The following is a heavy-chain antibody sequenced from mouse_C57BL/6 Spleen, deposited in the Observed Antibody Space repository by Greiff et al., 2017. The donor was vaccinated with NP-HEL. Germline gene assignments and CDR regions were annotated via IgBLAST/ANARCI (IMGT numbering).Heavy chain of an antibody. CDR1: GYTFTDYE. CDR3: TRFYYYGSSPDFDY. J-gene: IGHJ2*01. Sequence: VQLQQSGAELVRPGASVTLSCKASGYTFTDYEMHWVKQTPVHGLEWIGAIDPETGGTAYNQKFKGKAILTADKSSSTAYMELSSLTSEDSAVYYCTRFYYYGSSPDFDYWGQGTTLTVSS. V-gene: IGHV1-15*01. D-gene: IGHD1-1*01. CDR2: IDPETGGT.